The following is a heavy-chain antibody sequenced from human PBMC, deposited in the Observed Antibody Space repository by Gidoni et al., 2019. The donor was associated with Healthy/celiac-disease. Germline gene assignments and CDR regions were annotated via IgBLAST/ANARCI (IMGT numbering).Heavy chain of an antibody. CDR1: GFTFSSYA. J-gene: IGHJ6*03. CDR3: ATKHYYYYYMDV. CDR2: ISGSGGST. V-gene: IGHV3-23*01. Sequence: EVQLLESWGGLVQPGGSLRLSCAASGFTFSSYAMSWVRQAPGKGLEWVSAISGSGGSTYYADSVKGRFTISRDNSKNTLYLQMNSLRAEDTAVYYCATKHYYYYYMDVWGKGTTVTVSS.